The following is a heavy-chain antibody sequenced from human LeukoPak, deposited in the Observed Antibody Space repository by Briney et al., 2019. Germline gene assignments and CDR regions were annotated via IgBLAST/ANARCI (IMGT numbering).Heavy chain of an antibody. CDR3: ARGLGIAAVGNYYFDY. V-gene: IGHV1-46*01. J-gene: IGHJ4*02. Sequence: ASVKVSCKASGYTFTSYYMHWVRQAPGQGLEWMGIINPSGGSTSYAQKFQGRVTMTRDMSTSTVYMELSSLRSEDTAVYYCARGLGIAAVGNYYFDYWGQGALVTVSS. D-gene: IGHD6-13*01. CDR1: GYTFTSYY. CDR2: INPSGGST.